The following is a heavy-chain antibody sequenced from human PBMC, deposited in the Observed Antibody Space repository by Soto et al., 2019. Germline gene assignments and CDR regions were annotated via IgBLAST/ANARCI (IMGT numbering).Heavy chain of an antibody. CDR2: INHSGST. V-gene: IGHV4-34*01. D-gene: IGHD5-18*01. CDR3: ARGPYRHTAMGPGSWFDP. Sequence: SETLSLTCTVYGGSFSGYYWSWIRQPPGKGLEWIGEINHSGSTNYNPSLKSRVTISVDTSKNQFSLKLSSVTAADTAVYYCARGPYRHTAMGPGSWFDPWGQGTLVTVSS. J-gene: IGHJ5*02. CDR1: GGSFSGYY.